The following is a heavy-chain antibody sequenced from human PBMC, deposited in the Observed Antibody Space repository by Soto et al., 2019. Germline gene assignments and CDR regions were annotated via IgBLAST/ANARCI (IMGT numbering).Heavy chain of an antibody. D-gene: IGHD4-17*01. CDR1: GFTFSSYA. CDR2: ISGSGGST. CDR3: AREADYLNWFDP. J-gene: IGHJ5*02. V-gene: IGHV3-64*02. Sequence: GGSLRLSCAASGFTFSSYAMHWVRQAPGKGLEYVSVISGSGGSTYYADSVKGRFTISRDNAKNSLYLQMNSLRAEDTAVYYCAREADYLNWFDPWGQGTLVTVSS.